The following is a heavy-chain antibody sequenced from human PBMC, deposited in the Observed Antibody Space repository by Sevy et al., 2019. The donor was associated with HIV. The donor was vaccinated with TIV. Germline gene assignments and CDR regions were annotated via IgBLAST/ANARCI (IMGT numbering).Heavy chain of an antibody. CDR1: GFTFSSYA. D-gene: IGHD4-17*01. J-gene: IGHJ3*02. V-gene: IGHV3-23*01. Sequence: GGSLRLSCAASGFTFSSYAMSWVRQAPGKGLEWDSAISGSGGSTYYADSVKCRFTISRDNSKNTLYLQMNSLRAEDTAVYYCAKVRLRGDPYDAFDIWGQGTMVTVSS. CDR3: AKVRLRGDPYDAFDI. CDR2: ISGSGGST.